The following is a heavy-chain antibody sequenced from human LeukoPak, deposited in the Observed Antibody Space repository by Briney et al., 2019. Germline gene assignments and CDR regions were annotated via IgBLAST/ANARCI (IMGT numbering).Heavy chain of an antibody. J-gene: IGHJ5*01. CDR1: GFIFSSYA. D-gene: IGHD2-2*01. CDR2: ISGSGGTT. Sequence: QSGGSLRLSCAASGFIFSSYAMSWVRQAPGKGLEWVSAISGSGGTTYYANSVKGRFTISRDNSKNTLYLQMNSLRAEDTAVYYCAKEAADIVVVPAAMMDSWGQGTLVTVSS. CDR3: AKEAADIVVVPAAMMDS. V-gene: IGHV3-23*01.